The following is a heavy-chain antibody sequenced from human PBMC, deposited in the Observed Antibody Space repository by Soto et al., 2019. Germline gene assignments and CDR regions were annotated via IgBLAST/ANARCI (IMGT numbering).Heavy chain of an antibody. J-gene: IGHJ3*02. CDR3: AGFYTAYDAFDI. V-gene: IGHV1-69*13. CDR2: IIPIFGTA. CDR1: GGTFSSYA. Sequence: SVKVSCKASGGTFSSYAISWVRQAPGQGLEWMGGIIPIFGTANYAQKFQGRVTITADESTSTAYMELSSLRSEDTAVYYCAGFYTAYDAFDIWGQGTMVTVSS. D-gene: IGHD3-3*01.